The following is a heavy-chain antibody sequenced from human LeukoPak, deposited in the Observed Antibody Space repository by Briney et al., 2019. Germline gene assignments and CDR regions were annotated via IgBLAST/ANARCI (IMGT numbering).Heavy chain of an antibody. D-gene: IGHD4-23*01. CDR2: ISGDGGST. Sequence: GGSLRLSCAASGFTFDDYAMHWVRQAPGKGLEWVSLISGDGGSTYYADSVKGRFTISRDNSKNSLYLQMNSLRTEDTALYYCAKDISYDYGGNGAEYFQHWGQGTLVTVSS. J-gene: IGHJ1*01. V-gene: IGHV3-43*02. CDR3: AKDISYDYGGNGAEYFQH. CDR1: GFTFDDYA.